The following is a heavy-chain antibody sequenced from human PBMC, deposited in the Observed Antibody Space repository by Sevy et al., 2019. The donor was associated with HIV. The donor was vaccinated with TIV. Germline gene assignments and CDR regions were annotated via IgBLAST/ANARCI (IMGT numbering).Heavy chain of an antibody. Sequence: GGSLRLSCAASGFTFSTYWMTWVRQAPGKGLELVANINQDGSKKNYVDSMKGRFTISRDNAKNSLYVQMNSLRAEDSAVYYCARVGIFEGSESHFRFIDYWGQGILVTVSS. D-gene: IGHD3-10*01. CDR3: ARVGIFEGSESHFRFIDY. V-gene: IGHV3-7*01. CDR2: INQDGSKK. J-gene: IGHJ4*02. CDR1: GFTFSTYW.